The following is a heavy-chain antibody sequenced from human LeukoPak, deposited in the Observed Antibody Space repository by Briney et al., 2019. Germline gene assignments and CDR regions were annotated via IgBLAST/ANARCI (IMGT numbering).Heavy chain of an antibody. CDR3: AKDDKITIFGVVENWFDP. CDR1: GFTFSSYS. CDR2: ISSSSSTI. Sequence: GGSLRLSCAASGFTFSSYSMNWVRQAPGKGLEWVSYISSSSSTIYYADSVKGRFTISRDNAKNSLYLQMNSLRAEDTAVYYCAKDDKITIFGVVENWFDPWGQGTLVTVSS. J-gene: IGHJ5*02. V-gene: IGHV3-48*01. D-gene: IGHD3-3*01.